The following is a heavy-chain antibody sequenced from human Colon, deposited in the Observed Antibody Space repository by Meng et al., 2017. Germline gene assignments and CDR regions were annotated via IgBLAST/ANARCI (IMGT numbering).Heavy chain of an antibody. CDR1: GFIFSDYY. D-gene: IGHD2/OR15-2a*01. CDR2: ISSSGSAI. CDR3: ANEYSPDY. V-gene: IGHV3-11*01. J-gene: IGHJ4*02. Sequence: GESLKISCAASGFIFSDYYMSWIRQAPGKGLEWVSHISSSGSAIYYADSVKGRFNNSRDNSKNTLYLQMNSLRVEDTAVFYSANEYSPDYWGQGTLVTVSS.